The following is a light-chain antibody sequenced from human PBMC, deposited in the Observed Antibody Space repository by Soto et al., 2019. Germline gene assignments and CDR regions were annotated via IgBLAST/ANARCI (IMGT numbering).Light chain of an antibody. V-gene: IGKV1-39*01. CDR2: AAS. Sequence: DIQMTQSPSYLSASVGDRVTITCRASQSISSYLNWYQQKPGKAPKLLIYAASSLQSGVPSRFSGSGSGTDFTLTISSLQPEDVATYYCQTYNSAPFTFGPGTKVDI. CDR3: QTYNSAPFT. CDR1: QSISSY. J-gene: IGKJ3*01.